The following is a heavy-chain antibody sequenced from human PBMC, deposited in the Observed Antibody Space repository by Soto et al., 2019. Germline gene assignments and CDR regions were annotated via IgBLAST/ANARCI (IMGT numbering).Heavy chain of an antibody. CDR2: ISAYNGNT. D-gene: IGHD3-10*01. CDR3: ASGNYGPGPEGAFDI. Sequence: GASVKVSCKASGYTFTSYGISWVRQAPGQGLEWMGWISAYNGNTNYAQKLQGRVTMTTDTSTSTAYMELRRLRSDDTAVYYCASGNYGPGPEGAFDIWGQGTMVTVSS. V-gene: IGHV1-18*01. CDR1: GYTFTSYG. J-gene: IGHJ3*02.